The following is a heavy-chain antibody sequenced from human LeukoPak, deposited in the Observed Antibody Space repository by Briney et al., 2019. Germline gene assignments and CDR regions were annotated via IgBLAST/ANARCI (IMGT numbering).Heavy chain of an antibody. CDR2: IWYDGSNK. D-gene: IGHD1-26*01. Sequence: PGRSLRLSCAASGFTFSSYGMHWVRQAPGKGLEWAAVIWYDGSNKYYADSVKGRFTISRDNSKNTLYLQMNSLRAEDTAVYYCARVRIVGSTYDAFDIWGQGTMVTVSS. CDR1: GFTFSSYG. J-gene: IGHJ3*02. V-gene: IGHV3-33*01. CDR3: ARVRIVGSTYDAFDI.